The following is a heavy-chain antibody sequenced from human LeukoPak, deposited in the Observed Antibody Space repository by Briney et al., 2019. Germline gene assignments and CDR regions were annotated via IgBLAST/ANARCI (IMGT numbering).Heavy chain of an antibody. V-gene: IGHV3-74*01. J-gene: IGHJ5*02. CDR2: IRSDGSAA. CDR1: GFTLSNYW. CDR3: AKSDWFDP. Sequence: PGESLRLSCATSGFTLSNYWMSWLRQAPGKGLMWVSRIRSDGSAASYAESVKGRFTISRDNARNTLYLQMNSLRVDDTAVYYCAKSDWFDPWGRGILVTVSA.